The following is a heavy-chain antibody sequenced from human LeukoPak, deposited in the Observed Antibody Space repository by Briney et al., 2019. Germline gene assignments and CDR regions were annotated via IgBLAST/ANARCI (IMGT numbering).Heavy chain of an antibody. Sequence: SVKVSCKASGGTFSSYATSWVRQAPGQGLEWMGGIIPIFGTANYAQKFQGRVTITADESTSTAYMELSSLRSEDTAVYYCARVPIRGLRYFDWSLQHWGQGTLVTVSS. J-gene: IGHJ1*01. D-gene: IGHD3-9*01. CDR2: IIPIFGTA. V-gene: IGHV1-69*01. CDR1: GGTFSSYA. CDR3: ARVPIRGLRYFDWSLQH.